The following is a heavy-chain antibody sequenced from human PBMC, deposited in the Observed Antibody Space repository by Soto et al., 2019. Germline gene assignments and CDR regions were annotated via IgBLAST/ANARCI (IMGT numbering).Heavy chain of an antibody. CDR1: GCTFSSYA. Sequence: GGSLRLSCAASGCTFSSYAMSWVRQAPGKGLEWVSAISGSGGSTYYADSVKGRFTISRDNSKNTLYLQMNSLRAEDTAVYYCAKIDSSSSDNGYFDYWGQGTLVTVSS. V-gene: IGHV3-23*01. D-gene: IGHD6-13*01. CDR3: AKIDSSSSDNGYFDY. CDR2: ISGSGGST. J-gene: IGHJ4*02.